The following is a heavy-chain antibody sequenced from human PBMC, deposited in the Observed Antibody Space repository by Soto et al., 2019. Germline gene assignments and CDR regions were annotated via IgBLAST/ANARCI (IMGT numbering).Heavy chain of an antibody. CDR3: AAGGGVTTGVAFDI. J-gene: IGHJ3*02. D-gene: IGHD3-16*01. CDR1: GFTFTSSA. V-gene: IGHV1-58*02. Sequence: ASVKVSCKASGFTFTSSAMQWVRQARGQRLEWIGWIVVGSGNTNYAQKFQERVTITRDMSTSTAYMELSSLRSEDTALYLVAAGGGVTTGVAFDIWGQGTMVTVSS. CDR2: IVVGSGNT.